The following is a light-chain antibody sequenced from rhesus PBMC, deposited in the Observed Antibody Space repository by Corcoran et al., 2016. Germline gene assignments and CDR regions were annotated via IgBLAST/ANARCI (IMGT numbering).Light chain of an antibody. CDR3: QQYYNWPLT. Sequence: EIVMTQSPATLSLSPGERATLSCRASQSVSSSLAWYQQKPGQAPRLLMTGESSRAPGIPDRVTGRGSGTEFTLTIRSLEPEDFAVYYCQQYYNWPLTFGPGTKLDIK. CDR2: GES. J-gene: IGKJ3*01. V-gene: IGKV3-42*03. CDR1: QSVSSS.